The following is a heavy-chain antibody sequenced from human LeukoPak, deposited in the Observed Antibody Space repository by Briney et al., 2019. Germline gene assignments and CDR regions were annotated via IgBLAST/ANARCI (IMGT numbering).Heavy chain of an antibody. D-gene: IGHD2-2*01. J-gene: IGHJ6*04. CDR2: IRYDGSNK. CDR1: GFTFSDYY. Sequence: PGGSLRLSCAASGFTFSDYYMSWIRQAPGKGLEWVAFIRYDGSNKYYADSVKGRFTISRDNSKNTLYLQMNSLRAEDTAVYYCAKDRSSSMDVWGKGTTVTVSS. V-gene: IGHV3-30*02. CDR3: AKDRSSSMDV.